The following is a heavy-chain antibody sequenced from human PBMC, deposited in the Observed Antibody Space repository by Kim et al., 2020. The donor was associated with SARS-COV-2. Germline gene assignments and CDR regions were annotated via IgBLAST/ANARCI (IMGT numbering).Heavy chain of an antibody. J-gene: IGHJ5*02. Sequence: SETLSLTCTVSDGSISSGGYYWSWIRQYPGKGLEWIGYIYYSGSTYYNPSLRSRVSISVDTSKNQFSLKLNSVTAADTAVYYCARYCSSTSCRWFDPWG. CDR2: IYYSGST. CDR1: DGSISSGGYY. CDR3: ARYCSSTSCRWFDP. V-gene: IGHV4-31*03. D-gene: IGHD2-2*01.